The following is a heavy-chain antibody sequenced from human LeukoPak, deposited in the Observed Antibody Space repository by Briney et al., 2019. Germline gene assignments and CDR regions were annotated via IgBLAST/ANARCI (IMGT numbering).Heavy chain of an antibody. D-gene: IGHD3-3*01. CDR1: GFTFRTSA. V-gene: IGHV3-30*04. J-gene: IGHJ4*02. CDR2: ISYDENND. CDR3: AKDPPYYDFWSGYYLDY. Sequence: PGGSLRLSCAASGFTFRTSAMYWVRQAPGKGLEWVAVISYDENNDYYADSVKGRFTISRDNSKDTVDLQMNSLRAEDTAVYYCAKDPPYYDFWSGYYLDYWGQGTLVTVSS.